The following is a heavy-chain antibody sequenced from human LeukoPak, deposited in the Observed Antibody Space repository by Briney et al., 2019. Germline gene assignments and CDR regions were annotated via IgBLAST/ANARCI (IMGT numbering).Heavy chain of an antibody. CDR1: GFTFDDYA. Sequence: GRSLRLSCAASGFTFDDYAMHWVRQAPGKGLEWVSGISWNSGSIGYADSVKGRFTISRDNAKNSLYLQMNSLRAEDTALYYCAKVQETDYYYYGMDAWGQGTTVTVSS. CDR3: AKVQETDYYYYGMDA. J-gene: IGHJ6*02. D-gene: IGHD5-24*01. V-gene: IGHV3-9*01. CDR2: ISWNSGSI.